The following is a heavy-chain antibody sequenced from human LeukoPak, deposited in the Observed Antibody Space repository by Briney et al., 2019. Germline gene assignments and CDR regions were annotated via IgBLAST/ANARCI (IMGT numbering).Heavy chain of an antibody. CDR3: ARNLFRRYYYDSSGYYSY. D-gene: IGHD3-22*01. J-gene: IGHJ4*02. CDR2: INHSGST. V-gene: IGHV4-34*01. CDR1: GGSFSGYY. Sequence: PSETLSLTCAVYGGSFSGYYWSWIRQPPGKGLEWIGEINHSGSTNYNPSLKSRVTISVDTSKNQFSLKLSPVTAADTAVYYCARNLFRRYYYDSSGYYSYWGQGTLVTVSS.